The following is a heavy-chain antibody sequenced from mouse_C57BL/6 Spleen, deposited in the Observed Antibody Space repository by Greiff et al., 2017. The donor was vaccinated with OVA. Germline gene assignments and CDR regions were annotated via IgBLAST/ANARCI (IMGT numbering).Heavy chain of an antibody. V-gene: IGHV5-16*01. Sequence: EVMLVESEGGLVQPGSSMKLSCTASGFTFSDYYMAWVRQVPEKGLEWVANINYDGSSTYYLDSLKSRFIISRDNAKNILYLQMSSLKSEDTATYYCARTAQGFDYWGQGTTLTVSS. CDR2: INYDGSST. D-gene: IGHD3-2*02. J-gene: IGHJ2*01. CDR1: GFTFSDYY. CDR3: ARTAQGFDY.